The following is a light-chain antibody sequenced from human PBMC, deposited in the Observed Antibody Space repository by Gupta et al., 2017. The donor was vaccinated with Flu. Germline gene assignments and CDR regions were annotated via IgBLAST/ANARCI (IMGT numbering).Light chain of an antibody. J-gene: IGLJ3*02. CDR3: QSYDSVTSDGV. Sequence: NFMLTQPHSVSESPGKTVTIPCTRSSGSIATNYVQWYQQRPGSSPTTVIYVDNHRPSEVADRFSGSVDSSSTSASLNITVLKTEDEADDYCQSYDSVTSDGVFGGGTRLTVL. CDR1: SGSIATNY. V-gene: IGLV6-57*01. CDR2: VDN.